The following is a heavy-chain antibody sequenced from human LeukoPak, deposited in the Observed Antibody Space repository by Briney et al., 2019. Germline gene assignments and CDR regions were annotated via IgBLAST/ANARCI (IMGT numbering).Heavy chain of an antibody. CDR1: GYTFTSYG. CDR2: ISAYSGNT. J-gene: IGHJ3*02. Sequence: ASVKVSCKASGYTFTSYGFHWVRQAPGQGLEWMGWISAYSGNTNYAQKLQGRVTMTRDTSTSTVYMELSSLRSEDTAVYYCAILGEDYGDYGRNAFDIWGQGTMVTVSS. D-gene: IGHD4-17*01. V-gene: IGHV1-18*01. CDR3: AILGEDYGDYGRNAFDI.